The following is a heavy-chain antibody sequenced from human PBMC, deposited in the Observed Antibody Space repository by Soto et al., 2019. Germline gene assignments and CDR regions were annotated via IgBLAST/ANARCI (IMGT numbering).Heavy chain of an antibody. D-gene: IGHD5-12*01. CDR2: IIPIFGRP. CDR3: AREGSGYNL. Sequence: ASVKVSCKASGGTFSSYAISWVRQAPGQGLEWMGGIIPIFGRPNYAQRFRGRLTITADESTNTVYLELIDLRSEDTAVYYCAREGSGYNLWGQGTQVTVSS. V-gene: IGHV1-69*13. J-gene: IGHJ1*01. CDR1: GGTFSSYA.